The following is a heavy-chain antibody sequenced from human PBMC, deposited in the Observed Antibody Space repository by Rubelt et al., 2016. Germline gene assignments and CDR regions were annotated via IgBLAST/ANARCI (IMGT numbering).Heavy chain of an antibody. J-gene: IGHJ5*01. Sequence: GFGGGLVQPGGSLRLSCAASGFSFSSHGINWVRQVPGKGLEWGSGITGSGFSTYYADSVKGRLPISRDNSQNTLSLQMSSLRVEDTAIYFCAKEGRGLAVTNRFDSWGQGTLVTVSS. CDR3: AKEGRGLAVTNRFDS. V-gene: IGHV3-23*01. D-gene: IGHD6-19*01. CDR2: ITGSGFST. CDR1: GFSFSSHG.